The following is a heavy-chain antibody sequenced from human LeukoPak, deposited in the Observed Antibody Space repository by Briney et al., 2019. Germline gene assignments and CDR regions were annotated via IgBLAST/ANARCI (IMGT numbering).Heavy chain of an antibody. V-gene: IGHV3-48*03. CDR2: ITGSGSTK. D-gene: IGHD5-24*01. Sequence: GGSLRLSCAASRFTFSGYEMNWVRQAPGKGLEWISYITGSGSTKYYADSLKGRFTISRDNDKNSLYLQVNSLRAEDTAVYYCARDKHNPGSAFDIWGQGTMLTVSS. J-gene: IGHJ3*02. CDR3: ARDKHNPGSAFDI. CDR1: RFTFSGYE.